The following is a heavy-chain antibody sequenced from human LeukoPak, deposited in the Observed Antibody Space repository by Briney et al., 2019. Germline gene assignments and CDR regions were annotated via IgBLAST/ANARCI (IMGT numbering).Heavy chain of an antibody. J-gene: IGHJ4*02. V-gene: IGHV3-23*01. CDR3: ARDPTVVTLDY. CDR1: GFTFSSYA. D-gene: IGHD4-23*01. Sequence: GGSLRLSCAASGFTFSSYAMSWVRQAPGKGLEWVSAISGSGGSTYYADSVKGRFTISRDNAKNSLYLQMNSLRAEDTAVYYCARDPTVVTLDYWGQGTLVTVSS. CDR2: ISGSGGST.